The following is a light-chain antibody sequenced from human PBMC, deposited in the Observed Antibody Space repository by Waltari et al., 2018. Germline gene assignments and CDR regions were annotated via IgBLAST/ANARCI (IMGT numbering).Light chain of an antibody. CDR2: GAS. CDR1: QSVSSN. CDR3: QQYNNWPPAIT. J-gene: IGKJ5*01. V-gene: IGKV3-15*01. Sequence: EIVMTQSPATLSVSPGERDTLSCRASQSVSSNLAWYQHKPGQAPRILIYGASTRATGIPARFSGSGSGTEFTLTISSLQSEDFAVYYCQQYNNWPPAITFGQGTRLEIK.